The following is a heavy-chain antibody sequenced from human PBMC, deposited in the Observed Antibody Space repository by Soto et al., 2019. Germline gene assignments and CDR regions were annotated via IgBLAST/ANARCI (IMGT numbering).Heavy chain of an antibody. V-gene: IGHV3-7*05. CDR1: GFTFSSYW. Sequence: EVQLVEAGGGLVQPGGSLRLSCAASGFTFSSYWMSWVRQAPGKGLEWVANRKQDGSDIYYVDSEKGRFTISRDNAKNSLYRQMNRLRAEDTALYYCARAGSHSTRFDYWGQGTLVTVSS. CDR3: ARAGSHSTRFDY. CDR2: RKQDGSDI. D-gene: IGHD3-10*01. J-gene: IGHJ4*02.